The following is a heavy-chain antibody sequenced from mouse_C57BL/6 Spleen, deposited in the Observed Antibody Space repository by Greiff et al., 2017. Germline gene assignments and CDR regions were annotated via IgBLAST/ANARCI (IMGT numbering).Heavy chain of an antibody. J-gene: IGHJ3*01. V-gene: IGHV1-26*01. CDR3: ERGDGYYRGFAY. CDR1: GYTFTDYY. CDR2: INPNNGGT. Sequence: EVKLQQSGPELVKPGASVKISCKASGYTFTDYYMNWVKQSHGKSLEWIGDINPNNGGTSYNQKFKGKATLTVDKSSSTAYMGLRSLTSEDSAVYYCERGDGYYRGFAYWGQGTLVTVSA. D-gene: IGHD2-3*01.